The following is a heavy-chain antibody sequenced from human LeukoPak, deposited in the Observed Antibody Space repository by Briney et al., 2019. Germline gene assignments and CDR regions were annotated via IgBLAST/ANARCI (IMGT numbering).Heavy chain of an antibody. CDR3: ARTTFGGVIAPMGSYWFDP. V-gene: IGHV4-4*02. D-gene: IGHD3-16*02. CDR2: IYHSGST. J-gene: IGHJ5*02. Sequence: SETLSLTCAVSGGSISSSNWWRWVRQPPGKGLEWIGEIYHSGSTNYNPSLKSRVTVSVDKSKNQFSLKLSSVTAANTAVYYCARTTFGGVIAPMGSYWFDPWGQGNLVTVSS. CDR1: GGSISSSNW.